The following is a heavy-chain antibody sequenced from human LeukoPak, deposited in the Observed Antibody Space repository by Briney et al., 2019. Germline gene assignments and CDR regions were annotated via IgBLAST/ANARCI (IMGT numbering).Heavy chain of an antibody. Sequence: GRSLRLSCTTSGFTFPDYAMTWVRQAPGKGLESVGFIRSEAYGGTAEYAASVKGRFTISRHDSKSIAYLQMNSLKTEDTAVYYCTRAVYCSGGSCSFDPWGQGTLVTVSS. CDR1: GFTFPDYA. CDR3: TRAVYCSGGSCSFDP. D-gene: IGHD2-15*01. J-gene: IGHJ5*02. CDR2: IRSEAYGGTA. V-gene: IGHV3-49*04.